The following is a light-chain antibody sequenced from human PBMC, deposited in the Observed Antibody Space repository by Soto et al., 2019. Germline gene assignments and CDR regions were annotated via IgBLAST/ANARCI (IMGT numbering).Light chain of an antibody. Sequence: QSALTQPASVSGSPGQSITISCTGTSSDVGGYNYVSWYQQHPGKAPKLMIYEVSNRPSGVSNRFSGSKSGFTASLTISGLRAEDEADYYCCSLEGSNALVVFGGGTQLTVL. CDR2: EVS. V-gene: IGLV2-14*01. CDR3: CSLEGSNALVV. J-gene: IGLJ2*01. CDR1: SSDVGGYNY.